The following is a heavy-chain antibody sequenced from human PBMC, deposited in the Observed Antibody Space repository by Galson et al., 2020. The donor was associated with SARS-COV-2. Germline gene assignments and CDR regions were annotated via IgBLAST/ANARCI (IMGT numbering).Heavy chain of an antibody. CDR2: FDPEDGET. Sequence: ASVKVSCKVSGYTLTEVSMHWVRQAPGKGLEWMGSFDPEDGETIYAQRFQGRVTMTEDTSTDTAYMELRSLRSEDTAVYFCASSRWGSYTDYWGQGTLVMVSS. J-gene: IGHJ4*02. V-gene: IGHV1-24*01. D-gene: IGHD1-26*01. CDR3: ASSRWGSYTDY. CDR1: GYTLTEVS.